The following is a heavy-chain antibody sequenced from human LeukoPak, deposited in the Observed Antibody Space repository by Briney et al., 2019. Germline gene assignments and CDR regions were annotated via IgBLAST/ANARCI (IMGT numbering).Heavy chain of an antibody. V-gene: IGHV4-34*01. J-gene: IGHJ4*02. CDR2: INHSGST. D-gene: IGHD5-12*01. CDR3: ATRAGYSGYY. CDR1: GGSFSGYY. Sequence: PSETLSLTCAVYGGSFSGYYWSWIRQPPGKGLEWIGEINHSGSTNYNPSLTSRVTISVDTSKNQFSLKLSSVTAADTAVYYCATRAGYSGYYWGQGTLVTVSS.